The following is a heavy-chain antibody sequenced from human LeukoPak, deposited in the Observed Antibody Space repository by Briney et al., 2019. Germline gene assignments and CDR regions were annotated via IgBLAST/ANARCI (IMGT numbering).Heavy chain of an antibody. CDR2: IYYSGST. Sequence: SETLSLTCTVSGGSISSYYWSWIRQPPGKGLEWIGYIYYSGSTNYNPSLKSRVTISVDTSKNQFSLKLSSVTAADTAVYYCARDTPILYHGYYYYYMDVWGKGTTVTVSS. CDR1: GGSISSYY. D-gene: IGHD2-15*01. CDR3: ARDTPILYHGYYYYYMDV. V-gene: IGHV4-59*01. J-gene: IGHJ6*03.